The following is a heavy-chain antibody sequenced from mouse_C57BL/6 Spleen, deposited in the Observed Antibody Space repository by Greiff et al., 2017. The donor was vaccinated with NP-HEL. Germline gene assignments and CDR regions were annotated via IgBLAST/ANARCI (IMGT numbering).Heavy chain of an antibody. CDR1: GYTFTSYW. CDR2: IDTSDSET. D-gene: IGHD1-1*01. J-gene: IGHJ2*01. CDR3: ARGYYGSLFDY. V-gene: IGHV1-52*01. Sequence: VQLQQPGAELVRPGSSVKLSCKASGYTFTSYWMHWVQQRPIQGLEWIGNIDTSDSETHYNQKFKDKATLTVDKSSSAAYMQLSSLTSEDSAVYYCARGYYGSLFDYWGQGTTLTVSS.